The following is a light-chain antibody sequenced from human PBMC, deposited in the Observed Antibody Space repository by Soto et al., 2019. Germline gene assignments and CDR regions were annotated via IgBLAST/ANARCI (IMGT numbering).Light chain of an antibody. V-gene: IGLV2-14*01. Sequence: QSVLTQPASVSGSPGRSITISGTGISSDGGGYNYVSWYQQHPVKAPKLMIYDVTNRPSGVSDRFSGSKSGNTASLTISGLQAEGEADYYCSSYTSGSTPYVFGTGTKVTVL. J-gene: IGLJ1*01. CDR3: SSYTSGSTPYV. CDR2: DVT. CDR1: SSDGGGYNY.